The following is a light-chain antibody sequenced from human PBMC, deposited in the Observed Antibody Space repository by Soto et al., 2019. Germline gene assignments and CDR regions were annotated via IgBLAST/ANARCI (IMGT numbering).Light chain of an antibody. CDR3: TSYTTTTTPVV. CDR1: SSDVGGYNY. CDR2: EVS. V-gene: IGLV2-14*01. J-gene: IGLJ2*01. Sequence: QSALTQPASVSGSPGQSITISCTGTSSDVGGYNYVSWYQQHPGKAPKLMIYEVSNRPSGLSNRFSASKSGNTASLTISGLQPEDEADYYCTSYTTTTTPVVFGGGTKLTVL.